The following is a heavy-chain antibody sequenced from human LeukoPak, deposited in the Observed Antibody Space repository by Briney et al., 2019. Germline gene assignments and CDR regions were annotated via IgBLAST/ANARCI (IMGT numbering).Heavy chain of an antibody. D-gene: IGHD3-10*01. CDR2: IYTSGST. V-gene: IGHV4-4*07. CDR3: AREGVVYYGSGSYYKRGWFDP. CDR1: RGSTSTYY. Sequence: SETLSLTCTVSRGSTSTYYWSWIRQPAGKGLEWIGRIYTSGSTNYNPSLKSRVTMSVDTSKNQFSLKLSSVTAADTAVYYCAREGVVYYGSGSYYKRGWFDPWGQGTLVTVSS. J-gene: IGHJ5*02.